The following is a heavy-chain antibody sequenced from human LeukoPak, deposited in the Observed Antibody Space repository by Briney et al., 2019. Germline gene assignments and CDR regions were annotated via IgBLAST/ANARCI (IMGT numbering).Heavy chain of an antibody. V-gene: IGHV1-2*02. CDR3: ARDGNYYDSSGYWYDY. J-gene: IGHJ4*02. Sequence: ASVKVSCKASGYTFTGYYMHWVRQAPGQGLEWMGWINPNSGGTNYAQKFQGRVTMTRDTSISTAYMELSRLRSDDTAVYYCARDGNYYDSSGYWYDYWGQGTLVTVSS. CDR2: INPNSGGT. D-gene: IGHD3-22*01. CDR1: GYTFTGYY.